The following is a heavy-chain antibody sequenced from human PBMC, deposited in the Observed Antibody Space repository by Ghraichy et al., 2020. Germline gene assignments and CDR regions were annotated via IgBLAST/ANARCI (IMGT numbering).Heavy chain of an antibody. Sequence: SETLSLTCTVSGGSISSYYWSWIRQPAGKGLEWIGRIYTSGSTIYNPSLKSRVTMSVDTSKNQFSLKLSSVTAEDTAVYYCARDRDYDFWSGYYIFDYWGQGTLVTVSS. CDR2: IYTSGST. CDR3: ARDRDYDFWSGYYIFDY. J-gene: IGHJ4*02. CDR1: GGSISSYY. D-gene: IGHD3-3*01. V-gene: IGHV4-4*07.